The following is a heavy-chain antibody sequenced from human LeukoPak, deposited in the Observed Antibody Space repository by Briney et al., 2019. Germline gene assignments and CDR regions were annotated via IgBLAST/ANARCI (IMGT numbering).Heavy chain of an antibody. V-gene: IGHV1-8*03. CDR2: MNPNSGNT. D-gene: IGHD3-10*01. CDR3: ARAPPTYYGSGSPVDY. CDR1: GYTFTSYD. Sequence: ASVKVSCKASGYTFTSYDINWVRQATGQGLEWMGWMNPNSGNTGYAQKFQGRVTITRNTSISTAYMELSSLRSEDTAVYYCARAPPTYYGSGSPVDYWGQGTLVTVSS. J-gene: IGHJ4*02.